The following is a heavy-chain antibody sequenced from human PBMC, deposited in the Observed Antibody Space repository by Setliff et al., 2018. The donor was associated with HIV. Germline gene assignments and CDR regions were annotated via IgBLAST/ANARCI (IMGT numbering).Heavy chain of an antibody. CDR1: GYTFTSYA. D-gene: IGHD6-19*01. J-gene: IGHJ4*02. Sequence: GASVKVSCKASGYTFTSYAMHWVRQAPGQRLEWMGWINAGNGNTKYSQEFQGRVTITRDTSASTAYMELSSLRSEDMAVYYCAREKGGYSSGWYRYFDYWGQGTLVTVSS. CDR3: AREKGGYSSGWYRYFDY. V-gene: IGHV1-3*03. CDR2: INAGNGNT.